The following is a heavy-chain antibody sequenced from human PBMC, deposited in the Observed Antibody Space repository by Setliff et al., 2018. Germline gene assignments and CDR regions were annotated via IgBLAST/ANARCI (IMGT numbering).Heavy chain of an antibody. J-gene: IGHJ4*02. V-gene: IGHV3-30*02. CDR3: AKDGPNWYVFDY. CDR1: GFTFSSYG. CDR2: IWYDGSNK. D-gene: IGHD1-1*01. Sequence: GGSLRLSCAASGFTFSSYGMHWVRQAPGKGLEWVAVIWYDGSNKYYADSVKGRFTISRDNSKNTLYLQMNSLRAEDTAVYYCAKDGPNWYVFDYWGQGTLVTVSS.